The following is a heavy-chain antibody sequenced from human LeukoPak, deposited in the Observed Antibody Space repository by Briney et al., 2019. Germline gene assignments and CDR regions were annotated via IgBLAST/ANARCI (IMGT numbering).Heavy chain of an antibody. J-gene: IGHJ6*02. CDR1: GFTFSSYA. Sequence: GGSLRLSCAASGFTFSSYAMSWVRQAPGKGLEWVSAISGSGGSTYYADSVKGRFTISRDNAKNSLYLQMNSLRAEDTALYYCANGGGMDVWGQGTTVTVSS. CDR3: ANGGGMDV. V-gene: IGHV3-23*01. CDR2: ISGSGGST.